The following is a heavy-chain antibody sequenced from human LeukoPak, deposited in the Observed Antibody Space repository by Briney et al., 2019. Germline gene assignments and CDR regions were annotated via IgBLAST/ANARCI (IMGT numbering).Heavy chain of an antibody. D-gene: IGHD3-16*01. CDR3: ARDRGRAMGVDY. CDR1: GYTFTGYY. J-gene: IGHJ4*02. Sequence: ASVKVSCKASGYTFTGYYMHWVRQAPGQGLEWMGWINPNNGDTNYAQKFQGRVTMTRDTSISTAYMELSRLRSDDTAVYYCARDRGRAMGVDYWGQGTLVTASS. V-gene: IGHV1-2*02. CDR2: INPNNGDT.